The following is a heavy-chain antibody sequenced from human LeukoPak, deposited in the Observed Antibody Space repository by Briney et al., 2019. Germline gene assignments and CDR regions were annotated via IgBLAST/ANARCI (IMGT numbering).Heavy chain of an antibody. D-gene: IGHD3-10*01. CDR2: IYHSGST. CDR3: ASGRFGEFDY. Sequence: PSETLSLTCTVSGYSISSGYYWGWIRQPPGKGLEWIGSIYHSGSTYYNPSLKSRVTISVDTSKNQFSLKLSSVTAADTAVYYCASGRFGEFDYWGQGTLVTVSS. V-gene: IGHV4-38-2*02. J-gene: IGHJ4*02. CDR1: GYSISSGYY.